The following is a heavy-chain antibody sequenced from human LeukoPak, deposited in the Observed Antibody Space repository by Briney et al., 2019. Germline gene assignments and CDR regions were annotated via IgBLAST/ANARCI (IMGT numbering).Heavy chain of an antibody. V-gene: IGHV1-2*02. CDR3: ARDTGDSGYDWDLDY. CDR1: GYTFTGYY. D-gene: IGHD5-12*01. J-gene: IGHJ4*02. CDR2: INPNSGGT. Sequence: ASVKVSRKASGYTFTGYYMYWVRQAPGQGLEWMGWINPNSGGTNYAQKFQGRVTMTRDTSISTAYMELSRLRSDDTAVYYCARDTGDSGYDWDLDYWGQGTLVTVSS.